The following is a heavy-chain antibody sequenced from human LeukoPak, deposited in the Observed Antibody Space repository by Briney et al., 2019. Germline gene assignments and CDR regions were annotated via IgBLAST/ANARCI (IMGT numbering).Heavy chain of an antibody. CDR3: ARDPNQYCSGGSCYLFDI. D-gene: IGHD2-15*01. CDR2: ISTNGGST. CDR1: GFTFSSYA. Sequence: GGSLRLSCAASGFTFSSYAMYWVRQAPGKGLEYVSGISTNGGSTDDTNSVKGRFTISRDNSKNTLYLQMNSLRAEDTAVYYCARDPNQYCSGGSCYLFDIWGQGTMVTVSS. J-gene: IGHJ3*02. V-gene: IGHV3-64*01.